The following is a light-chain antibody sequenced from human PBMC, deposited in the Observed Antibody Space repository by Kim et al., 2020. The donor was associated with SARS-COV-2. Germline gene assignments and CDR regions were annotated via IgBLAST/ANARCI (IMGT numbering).Light chain of an antibody. V-gene: IGKV3-11*01. J-gene: IGKJ4*01. CDR1: RSVSSY. CDR2: DAF. CDR3: QQRSNWPLT. Sequence: LSAGESAPLSCRASRSVSSYLAWYQQRPGEAPRLLIYDAFNRAPGIPDRFSGSGSGTDFTLTISSLESEDFAVYYCQQRSNWPLTFGGGTKVDIK.